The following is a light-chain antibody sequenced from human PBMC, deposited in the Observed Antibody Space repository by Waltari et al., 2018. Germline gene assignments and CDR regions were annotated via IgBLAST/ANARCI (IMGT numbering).Light chain of an antibody. Sequence: QSVLTPPPSLSGSPGQRVTTSSPGRKSTLGAGYDPHWYQQVSGAAPKRLIFGNGKRPSGVPDRFSGSKSGTSASLAITGLQAEDEGDYYCQSYDNTLPGSVFGGGTKLTVL. J-gene: IGLJ3*02. CDR2: GNG. V-gene: IGLV1-40*01. CDR3: QSYDNTLPGSV. CDR1: KSTLGAGYD.